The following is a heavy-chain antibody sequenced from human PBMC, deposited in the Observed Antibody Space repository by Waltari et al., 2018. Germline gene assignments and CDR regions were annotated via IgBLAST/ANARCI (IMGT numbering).Heavy chain of an antibody. V-gene: IGHV4-4*02. D-gene: IGHD2-8*02. CDR3: ARLVYCTGGVCYIN. CDR2: IYHSGST. CDR1: GGSISSSNW. J-gene: IGHJ4*02. Sequence: QVQLQESGPGLVKPSGTLSLTCAVSGGSISSSNWWSWVRQPPGKGLEWIGEIYHSGSTNYTRSIKSRVTIAVDKSKNQFSLKLSSVTAADTSVYYWARLVYCTGGVCYINWGQGTLVTVSS.